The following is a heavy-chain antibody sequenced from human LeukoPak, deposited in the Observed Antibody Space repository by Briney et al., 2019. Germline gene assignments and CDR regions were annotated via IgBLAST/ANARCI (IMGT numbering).Heavy chain of an antibody. CDR2: IYYSGST. J-gene: IGHJ3*02. CDR1: GGSISSGDYY. Sequence: SETPSLTCTVSGGSISSGDYYWSWIRQPPGKGLEWIGYIYYSGSTYYNPSLKSRVTIPVDTSKNQFSLKLSSVTAADTAVYYCARAPTYYYDSSGSKGAFDIWGQGTMVTVSS. V-gene: IGHV4-30-4*01. CDR3: ARAPTYYYDSSGSKGAFDI. D-gene: IGHD3-22*01.